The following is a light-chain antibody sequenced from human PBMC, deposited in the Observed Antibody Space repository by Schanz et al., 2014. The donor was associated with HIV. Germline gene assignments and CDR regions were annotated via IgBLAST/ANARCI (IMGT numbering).Light chain of an antibody. CDR1: QSISIY. J-gene: IGKJ2*01. Sequence: DIQMTQSPSSLSASVGDRVTITCRASQSISIYLNWYQQKPGKAPKLLISAASSLQSGVPSRFSGSGSGTDFTLTISSLQPEDFATYYCQQCVTYPYTFGQGTKLDIK. V-gene: IGKV1-39*01. CDR2: AAS. CDR3: QQCVTYPYT.